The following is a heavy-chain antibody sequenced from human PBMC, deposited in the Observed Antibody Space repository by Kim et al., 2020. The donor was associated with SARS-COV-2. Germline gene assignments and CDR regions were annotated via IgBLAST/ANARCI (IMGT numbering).Heavy chain of an antibody. V-gene: IGHV3-49*03. Sequence: GGSLRLSCTASGFTFGDYAMSWFRQAPGKGLEWVGFIRSRANGGTKEYAASVKGRFTISRDDSKSIDYLQMNSLKTEDTAVYYCTRDFMDRYSGYDQGIDYWGQGTLVTVSS. CDR3: TRDFMDRYSGYDQGIDY. CDR1: GFTFGDYA. D-gene: IGHD5-12*01. J-gene: IGHJ4*02. CDR2: IRSRANGGTK.